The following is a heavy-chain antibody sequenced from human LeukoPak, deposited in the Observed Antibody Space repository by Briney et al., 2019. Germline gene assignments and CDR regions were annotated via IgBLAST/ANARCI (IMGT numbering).Heavy chain of an antibody. CDR2: MNNRGTS. D-gene: IGHD3-10*01. CDR1: GGSTSGGDYY. CDR3: TRIPTHYYGSGSYYGYFDS. Sequence: SEILSLTCTVSGGSTSGGDYYWNWIRQHPGKGLEWIGYMNNRGTSNYNPSLRSRVTISVDTSNNQFSLRLSSVTAADTAVYYCTRIPTHYYGSGSYYGYFDSWGQGTLVTVSS. J-gene: IGHJ4*02. V-gene: IGHV4-31*03.